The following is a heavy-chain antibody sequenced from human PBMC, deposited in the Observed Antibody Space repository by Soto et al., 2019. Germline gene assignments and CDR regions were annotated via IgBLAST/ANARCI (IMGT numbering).Heavy chain of an antibody. CDR3: AKEGGVWFGEGEDYMDV. Sequence: ESGGGVVQPGRSLRLSCAASGFTFSSYGMHWVRQAPGKGLEWVAVISYDGSNKYYADSVKGRFTISRDNSKNTLYLQMNSLRAEDTAVYYCAKEGGVWFGEGEDYMDVWGKGTTVTVSS. CDR1: GFTFSSYG. D-gene: IGHD3-10*01. CDR2: ISYDGSNK. J-gene: IGHJ6*03. V-gene: IGHV3-30*18.